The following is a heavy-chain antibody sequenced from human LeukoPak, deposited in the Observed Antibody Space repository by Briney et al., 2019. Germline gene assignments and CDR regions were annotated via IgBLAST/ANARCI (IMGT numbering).Heavy chain of an antibody. Sequence: ASVKVSCTTSGYTFTRYYMHWVRQAPGQGLECMGVINPSGGSTRYPQKFQGRVTMTRDTSTSTVYMELSSLRSDDTAVYFCAREAFIEMTTIASAFDFWGQGTLVTVSS. V-gene: IGHV1-46*01. CDR1: GYTFTRYY. CDR3: AREAFIEMTTIASAFDF. J-gene: IGHJ4*02. D-gene: IGHD5-24*01. CDR2: INPSGGST.